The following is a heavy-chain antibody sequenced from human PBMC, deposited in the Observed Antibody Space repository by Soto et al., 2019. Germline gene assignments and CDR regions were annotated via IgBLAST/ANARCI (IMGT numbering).Heavy chain of an antibody. CDR1: GYTFTGYY. CDR3: ARVSYCGGDCYSRWFDP. Sequence: ASVKVSCKASGYTFTGYYIHWVRQAPGQGLEWMGWINPNTGGANIAQKFQGWVTMTRDTSISTTYMELSRLRSNDTAVYYCARVSYCGGDCYSRWFDPWGQGTLVTVS. V-gene: IGHV1-2*04. D-gene: IGHD2-21*01. CDR2: INPNTGGA. J-gene: IGHJ5*02.